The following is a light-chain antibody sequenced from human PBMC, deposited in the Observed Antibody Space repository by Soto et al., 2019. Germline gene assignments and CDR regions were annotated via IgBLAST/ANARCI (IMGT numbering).Light chain of an antibody. V-gene: IGKV1-39*01. CDR1: QSINSC. CDR2: GAT. CDR3: QQSYTYPDT. J-gene: IGKJ1*01. Sequence: DIQMTQSPSTLSASVGDRVTIACRASQSINSCLNWYQQKPGKAPKLLIYGATSLQSGVPSRFSGSGSGTDFTLTISSLQPEDFATYFCQQSYTYPDTFGQGTKVDIK.